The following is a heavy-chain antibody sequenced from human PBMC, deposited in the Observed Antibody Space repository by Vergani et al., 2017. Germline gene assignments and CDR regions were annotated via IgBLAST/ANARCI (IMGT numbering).Heavy chain of an antibody. CDR3: ARVIRDYDFWSGYRLRYYYYYMDV. J-gene: IGHJ6*03. CDR1: GFTFSSYW. D-gene: IGHD3-3*01. V-gene: IGHV3-7*01. CDR2: IKQDGSEK. Sequence: EVQLVESGGGLVQPGGSLRLSCAASGFTFSSYWMRWVRQAPGKGLEWVANIKQDGSEKYYVDSVKGRFTISRDNAKNSLYLQMNSLRTEDTAVYYCARVIRDYDFWSGYRLRYYYYYMDVWGKGTTVTVSS.